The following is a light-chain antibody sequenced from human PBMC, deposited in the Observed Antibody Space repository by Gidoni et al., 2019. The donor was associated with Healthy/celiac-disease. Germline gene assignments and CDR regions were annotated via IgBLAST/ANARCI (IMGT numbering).Light chain of an antibody. CDR1: SSNIGAGYD. Sequence: QSVLTQPPSVSVAPGPRVTISCTGSSSNIGAGYDVHWYQQLPGTAPKLLIYGNSNRPSGVPDRFSGSKSGTSASLAITGLQAEDEADYYCQSYDSSLDVVFGGGTKLTVL. CDR3: QSYDSSLDVV. CDR2: GNS. V-gene: IGLV1-40*01. J-gene: IGLJ2*01.